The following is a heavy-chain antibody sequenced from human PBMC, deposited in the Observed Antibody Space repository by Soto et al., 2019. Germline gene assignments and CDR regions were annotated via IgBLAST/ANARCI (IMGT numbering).Heavy chain of an antibody. Sequence: SETLSLTCTVSGDSISSGAYYWSWVRQLPGKGLEWIGYIHSSGSSYYTPSLKSRLTISIDTSENQFSLNLNSVTAADTAVYYCVASLAASGLNWLDPWGRGTLVTVSS. CDR3: VASLAASGLNWLDP. CDR1: GDSISSGAYY. CDR2: IHSSGSS. V-gene: IGHV4-31*03. D-gene: IGHD6-13*01. J-gene: IGHJ5*02.